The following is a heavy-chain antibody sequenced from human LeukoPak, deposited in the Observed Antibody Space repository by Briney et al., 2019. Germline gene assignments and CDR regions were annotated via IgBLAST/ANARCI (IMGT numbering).Heavy chain of an antibody. V-gene: IGHV1-69*06. J-gene: IGHJ6*03. D-gene: IGHD2-2*01. CDR2: IIPIFGTA. Sequence: GASVKVSCKASGGTFSSYAISWVRQAPGQGLEWMGGIIPIFGTANYAQKFQGRVTITADKSTSTAYMELSSLRSEDTAVYYCATASPYCSSTSCYGPYYYYYYMDVWGKGTTVTVSS. CDR3: ATASPYCSSTSCYGPYYYYYYMDV. CDR1: GGTFSSYA.